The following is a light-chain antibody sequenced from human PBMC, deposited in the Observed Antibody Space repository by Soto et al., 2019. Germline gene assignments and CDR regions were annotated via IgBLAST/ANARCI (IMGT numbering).Light chain of an antibody. CDR2: GAS. CDR3: QQYNNWPLLT. V-gene: IGKV3-15*01. J-gene: IGKJ4*01. Sequence: EIVMTQSPATLSVSPGERATLSCRASQSVSSNLAWYQQKPGQAPRLLIYGASTRATGIPARFSGSWSGTEFTLTISTLQSEDFALYYCQQYNNWPLLTFGGGTKVEIK. CDR1: QSVSSN.